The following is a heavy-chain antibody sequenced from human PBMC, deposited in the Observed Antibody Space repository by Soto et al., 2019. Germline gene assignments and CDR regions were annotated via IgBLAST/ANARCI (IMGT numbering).Heavy chain of an antibody. V-gene: IGHV3-33*01. CDR1: GFTFSSYG. D-gene: IGHD6-19*01. Sequence: QVQLVESGGGVVQPGRYLRLSCAASGFTFSSYGMHWVLQAPGKCLEWVSVIGYDGSNKYYADSVKGRFTIARDNSKNPLYLQMNRLRAEDTAVYYCARDLGIAVAEPYFGMDVWGQGTTVTV. CDR3: ARDLGIAVAEPYFGMDV. CDR2: IGYDGSNK. J-gene: IGHJ6*02.